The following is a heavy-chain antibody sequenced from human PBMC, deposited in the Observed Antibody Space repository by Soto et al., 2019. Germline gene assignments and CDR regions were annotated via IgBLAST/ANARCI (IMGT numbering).Heavy chain of an antibody. Sequence: GGSLRLSCAASGFTFSSYGMHWVRQAPGKGLEWVAVISYDGSNKYYADSVKGRFTISRDNSKNTLYLQMNSLRAEDTAVYYCAKDRGIAAGNFDYWGQGTLVTVS. J-gene: IGHJ4*02. CDR1: GFTFSSYG. D-gene: IGHD6-13*01. V-gene: IGHV3-30*18. CDR2: ISYDGSNK. CDR3: AKDRGIAAGNFDY.